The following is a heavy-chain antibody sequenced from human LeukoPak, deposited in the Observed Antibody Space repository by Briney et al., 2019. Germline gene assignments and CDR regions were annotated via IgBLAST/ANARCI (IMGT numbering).Heavy chain of an antibody. D-gene: IGHD3/OR15-3a*01. V-gene: IGHV3-48*04. CDR3: SRDMMFGYFDY. Sequence: GGSLRLSCAASGLTFSSYSMNWVRQAPGKGLEWVSYISSSSGTIYYADSVKGRFTISRDNAKNSLYLQMNSLRAEDTAVYYCSRDMMFGYFDYWSQGTLVTVSS. CDR2: ISSSSGTI. J-gene: IGHJ4*02. CDR1: GLTFSSYS.